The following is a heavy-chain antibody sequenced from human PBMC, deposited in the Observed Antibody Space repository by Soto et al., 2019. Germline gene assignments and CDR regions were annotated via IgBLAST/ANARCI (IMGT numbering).Heavy chain of an antibody. D-gene: IGHD4-17*01. CDR1: GYTFTSYG. J-gene: IGHJ6*02. CDR3: ARVYGDYRGDYYYGMDV. Sequence: ASVKVSCKASGYTFTSYGISWVRQAPGQGLEWIGWISAYNGNTNYAQKLQGRVTMTTDTSTSTAYMELRSLRSDDTAVYYCARVYGDYRGDYYYGMDVWGQGTTVTVSS. CDR2: ISAYNGNT. V-gene: IGHV1-18*04.